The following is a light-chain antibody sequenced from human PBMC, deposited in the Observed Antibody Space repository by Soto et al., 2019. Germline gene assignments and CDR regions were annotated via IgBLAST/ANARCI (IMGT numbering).Light chain of an antibody. CDR1: QSVSSW. Sequence: DIQLTQSPSTLSASVGDRVTITCRASQSVSSWLAWYQQKPGKAPKLLIYKASTLESGVPSRFSGNASGTEFTLTISSLQPDDFATYYCHQHNTYPLTFGGGTKVEIK. V-gene: IGKV1-5*03. J-gene: IGKJ4*01. CDR3: HQHNTYPLT. CDR2: KAS.